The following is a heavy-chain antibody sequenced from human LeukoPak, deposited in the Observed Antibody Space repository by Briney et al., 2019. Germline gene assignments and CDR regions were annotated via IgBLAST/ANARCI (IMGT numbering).Heavy chain of an antibody. D-gene: IGHD5-18*01. V-gene: IGHV4-39*01. CDR3: ASIDRGAYGYADY. CDR2: IYYSGST. J-gene: IGHJ4*02. Sequence: SETLSLTCSVSGGSISSSSYYWGWIRQPPGKGLEWIGSIYYSGSTYYNPSLMSRLTISVDTSKNQFSLKVSSVTAADTAVYYCASIDRGAYGYADYWGQGTLVTVSS. CDR1: GGSISSSSYY.